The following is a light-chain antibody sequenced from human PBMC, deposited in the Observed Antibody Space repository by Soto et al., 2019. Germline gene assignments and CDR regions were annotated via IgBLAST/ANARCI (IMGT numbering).Light chain of an antibody. CDR2: DVS. CDR3: CSYAGSYAYV. Sequence: QSVLTQPPSASGSPGQSVAISCTGTSSDVGGYNYVSWYHQHPGKAPKLMIFDVSKRPSGVPDRFSGSKSGNTASLTISGLQAEDEGDYYCCSYAGSYAYVFGTGTKVTVL. J-gene: IGLJ1*01. CDR1: SSDVGGYNY. V-gene: IGLV2-11*01.